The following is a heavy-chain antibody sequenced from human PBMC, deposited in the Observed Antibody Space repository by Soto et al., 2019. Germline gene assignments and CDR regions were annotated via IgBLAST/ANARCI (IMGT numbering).Heavy chain of an antibody. CDR2: IYHSGNT. V-gene: IGHV4-31*03. CDR3: ARVPRNGKNDDYSRYLDY. D-gene: IGHD4-17*01. Sequence: QVQLQESGPGLVKPSQTLSLTCTASGGSVSSGGYYWSWIRQHPGKGLGWIGYIYHSGNTYLNPSLKTRVTISVDTSKNQFSLKLSSVTAADTAVYYCARVPRNGKNDDYSRYLDYWGQGTLVSVSS. CDR1: GGSVSSGGYY. J-gene: IGHJ4*02.